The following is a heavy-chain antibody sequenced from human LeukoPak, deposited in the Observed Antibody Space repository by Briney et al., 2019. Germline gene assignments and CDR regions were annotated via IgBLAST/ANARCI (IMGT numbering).Heavy chain of an antibody. V-gene: IGHV5-51*01. CDR1: GYSFTSYW. Sequence: GESLNISYNASGYSFTSYWIAWVRHIPRKGLEFMRTIYPHDSGTKYRPSFQGQATTSADKSITTAYLQWTSLKASDTAMHYCVTEGVREVVRRPYWGQGPLVTVSS. J-gene: IGHJ4*02. CDR2: IYPHDSGT. D-gene: IGHD3-10*01. CDR3: VTEGVREVVRRPY.